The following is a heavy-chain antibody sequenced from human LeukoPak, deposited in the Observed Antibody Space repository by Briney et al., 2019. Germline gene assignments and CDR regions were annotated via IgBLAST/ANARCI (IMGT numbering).Heavy chain of an antibody. D-gene: IGHD2-15*01. CDR3: ARRGGFTYGMDV. CDR1: GFTFSSSE. Sequence: GGSLRLSCAASGFTFSSSEMNWVRQAPGKGLEWVSYINSGGNIIYHADSVKGRFTISRDNAKNSLYLQMNSLRAEDTAIYYCARRGGFTYGMDVWGKGTTVTVSS. V-gene: IGHV3-48*03. J-gene: IGHJ6*04. CDR2: INSGGNII.